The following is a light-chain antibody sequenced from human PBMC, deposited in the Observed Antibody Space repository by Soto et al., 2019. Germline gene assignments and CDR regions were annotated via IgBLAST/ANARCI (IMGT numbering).Light chain of an antibody. Sequence: EIVLTQSPGTLSLSPGERATLSCRASRSVSSDYLAWYQQKPGQAPRLLIYGASSRATGIPDRFSGSGSGTHFTLTISRLEPEDFAVYYFQQYVSSRPWTFGQGTKVEIK. CDR2: GAS. J-gene: IGKJ1*01. CDR3: QQYVSSRPWT. V-gene: IGKV3-20*01. CDR1: RSVSSDY.